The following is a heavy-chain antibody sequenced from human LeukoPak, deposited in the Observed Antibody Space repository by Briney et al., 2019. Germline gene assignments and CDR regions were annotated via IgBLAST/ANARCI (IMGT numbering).Heavy chain of an antibody. CDR3: ARDLGVVPVDY. CDR2: IYSGGGT. V-gene: IGHV3-53*01. J-gene: IGHJ4*02. CDR1: GFTVSSNY. D-gene: IGHD3-16*01. Sequence: GGSLRLSCAASGFTVSSNYMSWVRQAPGKGLEWVSVIYSGGGTDYADSVKGRFTISRDNSKNTLYLQMNSLRAEDTAVYYCARDLGVVPVDYWGQGTLVTVSS.